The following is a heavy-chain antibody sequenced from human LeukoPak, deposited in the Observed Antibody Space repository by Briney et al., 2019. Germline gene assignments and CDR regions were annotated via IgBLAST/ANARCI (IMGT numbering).Heavy chain of an antibody. CDR3: ARDLNYDSAH. D-gene: IGHD3-22*01. CDR2: INSDGTTT. J-gene: IGHJ4*02. V-gene: IGHV3-74*01. Sequence: PGGSLRLSCAASGFSFSNSWMHWVRQAPGKGLVWVSRINSDGTTTYYADSVKGRFTISRDNSKNTVDLQMNSLRAEDTAVYYCARDLNYDSAHWGQGTLVTVSS. CDR1: GFSFSNSW.